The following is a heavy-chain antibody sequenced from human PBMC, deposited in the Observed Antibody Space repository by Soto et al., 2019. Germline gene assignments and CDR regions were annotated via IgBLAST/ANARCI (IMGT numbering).Heavy chain of an antibody. CDR2: INAGNGNT. Sequence: VQLGQSGAEVKKPGASVKVSCKASGYTFTSYAMHWVRQAPGQRREWMGWINAGNGNTKYSQKFQGRVHSTRDTSASTAYMELSSLRSEDTAVYYCARGLPIVADYWGQGTLVTVSS. D-gene: IGHD3-22*01. V-gene: IGHV1-3*01. CDR3: ARGLPIVADY. J-gene: IGHJ4*02. CDR1: GYTFTSYA.